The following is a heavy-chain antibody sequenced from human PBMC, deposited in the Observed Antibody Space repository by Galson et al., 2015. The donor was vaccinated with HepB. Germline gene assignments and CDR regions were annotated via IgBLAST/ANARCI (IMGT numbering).Heavy chain of an antibody. CDR2: VDPEDGET. CDR1: GYTFTDYY. J-gene: IGHJ4*02. V-gene: IGHV1-69-2*01. CDR3: ATGGDQQLVRINMGY. Sequence: VKVSCKVSGYTFTDYYMHWVQQAPGKGLEWMGLVDPEDGETIYAEKFQGRVTITADTSTDTAYMELSSLRSEDTAVYYCATGGDQQLVRINMGYWGQGTLVTVSS. D-gene: IGHD6-6*01.